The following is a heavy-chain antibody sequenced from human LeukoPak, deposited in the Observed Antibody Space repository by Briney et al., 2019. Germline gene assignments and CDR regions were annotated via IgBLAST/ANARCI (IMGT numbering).Heavy chain of an antibody. CDR2: INPSGGST. V-gene: IGHV1-46*01. D-gene: IGHD3-3*01. Sequence: APVKVSCKASGYTFTSYYMHWVRQAPGQGLEWMGIINPSGGSTSYAQKFQGRVTMTEDTSTDTAYMELSSLRSEDTAVYYCATIQRDDFWSGYNYWGQGTLVTVSS. J-gene: IGHJ4*02. CDR3: ATIQRDDFWSGYNY. CDR1: GYTFTSYY.